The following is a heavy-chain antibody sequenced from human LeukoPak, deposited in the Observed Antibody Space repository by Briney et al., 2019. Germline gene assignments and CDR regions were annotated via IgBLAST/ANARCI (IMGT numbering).Heavy chain of an antibody. V-gene: IGHV3-74*01. CDR2: INFDGSDT. CDR1: GFTLSSYA. D-gene: IGHD3-16*01. Sequence: GGSLRLSRVASGFTLSSYAMSGVRQPPGKGLVWVSRINFDGSDTSYADSVKGRFTISRDNAKNTLYLQMNSLRAEDTAVYYCTRSLMDWGQGIRVTVFS. CDR3: TRSLMD. J-gene: IGHJ4*02.